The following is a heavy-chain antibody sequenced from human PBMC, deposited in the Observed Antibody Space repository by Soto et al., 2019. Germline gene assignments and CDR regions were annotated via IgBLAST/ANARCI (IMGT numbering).Heavy chain of an antibody. J-gene: IGHJ6*02. Sequence: ASVKVSCKASGYTFTGYYMHWVRQAPGQGLEWMGWINPNSGGTNYAQTFQGRVTMTTDTSTSTVYVELRSLRSDDTAVYYCAREGVASYYYYGMDVWGQGTPVTVSS. CDR3: AREGVASYYYYGMDV. D-gene: IGHD5-12*01. CDR2: INPNSGGT. V-gene: IGHV1-2*02. CDR1: GYTFTGYY.